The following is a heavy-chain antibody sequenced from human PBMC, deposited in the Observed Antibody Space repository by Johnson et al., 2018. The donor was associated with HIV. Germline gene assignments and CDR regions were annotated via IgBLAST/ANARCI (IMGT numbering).Heavy chain of an antibody. V-gene: IGHV3-30*04. CDR1: GFTFGSYA. CDR2: ISSDGSNK. Sequence: QVQVVESGGGVVQPGRSLRLSCAASGFTFGSYALHWVRQAPGQGLEWVALISSDGSNKYYADSVKGRFTISRDNSMHTRYLQMNSLRAQDTAVYYCAGQVRAFDIWGQGTMVTVSS. J-gene: IGHJ3*02. D-gene: IGHD6-19*01. CDR3: AGQVRAFDI.